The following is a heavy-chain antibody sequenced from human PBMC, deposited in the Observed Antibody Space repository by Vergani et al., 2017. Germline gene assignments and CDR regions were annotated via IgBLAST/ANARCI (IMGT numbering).Heavy chain of an antibody. D-gene: IGHD3-22*01. Sequence: EVQLVESGGGLVKPGGSLRLSCAASGFTFSSNWMSWVRQAPGKGLEWVANIKQEGSAKYYVDSVKGRFTISRDNAKNSLYLQMNSLRAEDTAVYYCAMDSSGYYDHFDYWGQGTLVTVSS. V-gene: IGHV3-7*04. J-gene: IGHJ4*02. CDR3: AMDSSGYYDHFDY. CDR1: GFTFSSNW. CDR2: IKQEGSAK.